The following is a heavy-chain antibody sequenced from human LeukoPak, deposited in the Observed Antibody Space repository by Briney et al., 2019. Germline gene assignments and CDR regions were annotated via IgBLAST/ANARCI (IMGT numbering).Heavy chain of an antibody. CDR3: ASHPRDSSGYYAY. CDR2: ITGSGGST. D-gene: IGHD3-22*01. V-gene: IGHV3-23*01. CDR1: GFTFSSYT. Sequence: HTGGSLRLSCAAPGFTFSSYTMSWVRQAPGKGPEWVSTITGSGGSTYYADSVKGRFTISRDNSKNTLFLQMNSLRAEDTAIYYCASHPRDSSGYYAYWGQGTLVTVSS. J-gene: IGHJ4*02.